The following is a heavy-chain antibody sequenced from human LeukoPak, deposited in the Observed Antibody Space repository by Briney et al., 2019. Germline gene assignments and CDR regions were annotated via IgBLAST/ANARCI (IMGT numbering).Heavy chain of an antibody. V-gene: IGHV1-2*02. CDR1: GYSLTGHY. CDR3: AGGSPFTTSYRGGNWFDP. J-gene: IGHJ5*02. D-gene: IGHD4-11*01. CDR2: INPNTGGT. Sequence: GASVKVSCKASGYSLTGHYMHWVRQAPGQGLEWMGWINPNTGGTNSAQKFQGRVTMTRDTSISTAYMELSRLTSDDTAVYYCAGGSPFTTSYRGGNWFDPWGQGTLVTVPS.